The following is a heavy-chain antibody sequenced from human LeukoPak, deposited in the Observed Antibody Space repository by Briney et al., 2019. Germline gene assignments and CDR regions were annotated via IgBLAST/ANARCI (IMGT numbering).Heavy chain of an antibody. CDR3: ARGGVTTNLVVY. J-gene: IGHJ4*02. CDR2: IKQDGSEK. D-gene: IGHD4-17*01. V-gene: IGHV3-7*01. Sequence: GGSLRLSCAASGFSFSNYPMNWVRQAPGRGLEWVANIKQDGSEKYYVDSVKGRFTISRDNAKNSLYLQMNSLRAEDTAVYYCARGGVTTNLVVYWGQGTLVTVSS. CDR1: GFSFSNYP.